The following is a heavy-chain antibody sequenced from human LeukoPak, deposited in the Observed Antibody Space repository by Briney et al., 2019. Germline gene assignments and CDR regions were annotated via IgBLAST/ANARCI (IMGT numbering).Heavy chain of an antibody. J-gene: IGHJ4*02. D-gene: IGHD7-27*01. CDR1: GFTFSIYT. CDR2: IGGSGGDI. V-gene: IGHV3-23*01. Sequence: PGGSLRLSCVASGFTFSIYTMYWVRQPPGKGLEWVSIIGGSGGDIHYADSVKGRFTISRDNSKNTLYLQMNSLRVEDTAIYYCAIDPNWGIHYWGQGVLVTVSS. CDR3: AIDPNWGIHY.